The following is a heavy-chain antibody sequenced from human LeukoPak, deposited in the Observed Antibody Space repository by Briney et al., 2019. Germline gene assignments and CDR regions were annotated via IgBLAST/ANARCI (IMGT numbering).Heavy chain of an antibody. CDR3: TTPLWFGELLAGYYYGMDV. V-gene: IGHV3-15*01. CDR1: GFTFSNAW. J-gene: IGHJ6*02. Sequence: GGSLRLSCAASGFTFSNAWMSWVRQAPGKGLEWVGRIKSKTDGGTTDYAAPVKGRFTISRDDSKNTLYLQMNSLKTEDTAVYYCTTPLWFGELLAGYYYGMDVWGQGTTVTVSS. D-gene: IGHD3-10*01. CDR2: IKSKTDGGTT.